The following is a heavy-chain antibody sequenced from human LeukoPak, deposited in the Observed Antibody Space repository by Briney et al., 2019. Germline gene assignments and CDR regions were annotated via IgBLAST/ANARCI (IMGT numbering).Heavy chain of an antibody. CDR1: GFTFSSYW. CDR2: ISSRSSYI. J-gene: IGHJ4*02. V-gene: IGHV3-21*01. CDR3: ARGGEFSGYEI. D-gene: IGHD5-12*01. Sequence: GGSLRLSCAASGFTFSSYWMSWVRQAPGKGLGWVSSISSRSSYIYYTDSVKGRFTISRDNAKNSLYLQMNSLRAEDTAVYYCARGGEFSGYEIWGQGTLVTVSS.